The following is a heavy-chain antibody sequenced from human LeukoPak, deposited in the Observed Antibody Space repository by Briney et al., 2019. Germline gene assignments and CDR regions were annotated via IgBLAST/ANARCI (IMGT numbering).Heavy chain of an antibody. CDR3: ARGDDWNYVSNAFDI. CDR2: ISSNGGST. J-gene: IGHJ3*02. Sequence: GGSLRLSCAASGFTFSSYAMHWVRQAPGKGLEYVSAISSNGGSTYYANSVKGRFTISRDNSKNTLYLQMGSLRAEDMAVYYCARGDDWNYVSNAFDIWGQGTMVTVSS. D-gene: IGHD1-7*01. CDR1: GFTFSSYA. V-gene: IGHV3-64*01.